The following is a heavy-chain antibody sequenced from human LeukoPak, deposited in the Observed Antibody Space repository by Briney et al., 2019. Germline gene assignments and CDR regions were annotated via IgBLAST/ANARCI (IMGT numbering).Heavy chain of an antibody. CDR1: GFSLSTSGMR. D-gene: IGHD5-18*01. J-gene: IGHJ3*02. Sequence: ESGPTLVNPTQTLTLTCTFSGFSLSTSGMRVSWIRQPPGKALEWLARIDWDDDKFYSTSLKTRLTISKGTSKNQVVLTMTNMDPVDTATYYCASYRNDAFDIWGQGTMVTVSS. CDR3: ASYRNDAFDI. V-gene: IGHV2-70*04. CDR2: IDWDDDK.